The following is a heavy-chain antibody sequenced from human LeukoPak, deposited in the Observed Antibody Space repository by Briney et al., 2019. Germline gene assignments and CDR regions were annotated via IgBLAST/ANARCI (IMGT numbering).Heavy chain of an antibody. CDR2: IRSIANSYAT. D-gene: IGHD3-10*01. CDR3: TRLTMATDYSSMDV. V-gene: IGHV3-73*01. Sequence: GGSLRLSCAASGFTFSGSDMHWVRQASGKGLEWVGRIRSIANSYATAYDESVKGRFSISRDDSKNTAYLQMNSLKTEDTAVYYCTRLTMATDYSSMDVWGQGTTVTVSS. J-gene: IGHJ6*02. CDR1: GFTFSGSD.